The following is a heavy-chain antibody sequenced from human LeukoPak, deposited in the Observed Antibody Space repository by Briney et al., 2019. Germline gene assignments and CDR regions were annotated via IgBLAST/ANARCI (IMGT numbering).Heavy chain of an antibody. J-gene: IGHJ4*02. CDR2: IYHSGST. CDR3: ATGYSSGQRFDY. CDR1: GYSISSGYY. Sequence: SETLSLTCAVSGYSISSGYYWGWIRQPPGKGLEWIGSIYHSGSTYYNPSLKSRVTISVDTSKNQFSLKLSSVTAADTAVYYCATGYSSGQRFDYWGQGTLVTVSS. V-gene: IGHV4-38-2*01. D-gene: IGHD5-18*01.